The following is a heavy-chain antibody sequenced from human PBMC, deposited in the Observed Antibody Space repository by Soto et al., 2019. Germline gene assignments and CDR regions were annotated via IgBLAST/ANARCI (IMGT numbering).Heavy chain of an antibody. J-gene: IGHJ4*02. D-gene: IGHD3-22*01. CDR2: ISSSSSYI. Sequence: PGESLKISCAASGFIFSSYSMNWVRQTPGKGLEWVSFISSSSSYIYYSDSVKGRFTISRDNAKNSLFLQMNSLRAEDTAVYYCARDLGPAWYYDSSGHYPVDYWGQGTLVTVSS. CDR1: GFIFSSYS. V-gene: IGHV3-21*01. CDR3: ARDLGPAWYYDSSGHYPVDY.